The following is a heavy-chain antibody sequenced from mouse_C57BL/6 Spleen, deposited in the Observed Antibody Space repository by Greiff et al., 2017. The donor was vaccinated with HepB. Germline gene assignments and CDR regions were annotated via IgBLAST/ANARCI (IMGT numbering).Heavy chain of an antibody. Sequence: EVKLMESGEGLVKPGGSLKLSCAASGFTFSSYAMSWVRQTPEKRLEWVAYISSGGDYIYYADTVKGRFTISRDNARNTLYLQMSSLKSEDTAMYYCTRGSERGWAIDYWGQGTSVTVSS. CDR2: ISSGGDYI. CDR3: TRGSERGWAIDY. J-gene: IGHJ4*01. CDR1: GFTFSSYA. V-gene: IGHV5-9-1*02.